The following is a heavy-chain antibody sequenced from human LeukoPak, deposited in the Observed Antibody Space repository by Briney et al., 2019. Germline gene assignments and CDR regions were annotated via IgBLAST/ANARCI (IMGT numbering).Heavy chain of an antibody. V-gene: IGHV4-39*01. CDR2: IYYSGST. CDR1: GGSISSSSYY. D-gene: IGHD3-22*01. Sequence: SETLSLTCTVSGGSISSSSYYWGWVRQPPGKGLEWLVCIYYSGSTYYNPSLKSRVTISVDTSKNQFSLKLSSVTAADTAVYYCARHGQWLLLHFDYWGQGTLVTVSS. CDR3: ARHGQWLLLHFDY. J-gene: IGHJ4*02.